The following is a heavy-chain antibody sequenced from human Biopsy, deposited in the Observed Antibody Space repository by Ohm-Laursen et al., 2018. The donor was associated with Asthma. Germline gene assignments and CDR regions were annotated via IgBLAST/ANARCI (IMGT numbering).Heavy chain of an antibody. CDR3: ARDSYSSGLYDDFES. J-gene: IGHJ4*02. V-gene: IGHV3-11*01. CDR1: GFTFSDYY. D-gene: IGHD6-25*01. CDR2: INGKSNSI. Sequence: GSLRLSCAAFGFTFSDYYMSWIRQAPGKGLEWLSYINGKSNSIEYADSVKGRFTISRDNAKNSLYLQMNSLRAEDTAVYYCARDSYSSGLYDDFESWGQGTLVTVSS.